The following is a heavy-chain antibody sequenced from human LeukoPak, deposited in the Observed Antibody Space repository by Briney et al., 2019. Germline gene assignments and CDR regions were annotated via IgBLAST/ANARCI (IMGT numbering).Heavy chain of an antibody. CDR2: ISGSGGST. V-gene: IGHV3-23*01. CDR3: AKPAIRDFDWSPPFDY. D-gene: IGHD3-9*01. J-gene: IGHJ4*02. Sequence: GGSLRLSCAASGFTFSSYAMSWVRQAPGKGLDWVSAISGSGGSTYYADSVKGRFTISRDNSKNTLYLQMNSLRAEDTAVYYQAKPAIRDFDWSPPFDYWGQGTLVTVSS. CDR1: GFTFSSYA.